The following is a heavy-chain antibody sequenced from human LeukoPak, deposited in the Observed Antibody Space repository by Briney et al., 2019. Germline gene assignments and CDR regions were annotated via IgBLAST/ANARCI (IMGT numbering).Heavy chain of an antibody. CDR3: ARSGDYGDLMYDS. D-gene: IGHD4-17*01. J-gene: IGHJ4*02. Sequence: KTGGSLRLSCAASGFTFSDYYMSWIRQAPVKGLEWVSYISSSSSYTNYADSVKGRFTISRDNAKNSLYLQMNSLRSEDTAVYYCARSGDYGDLMYDSWGQGTLVTVSS. V-gene: IGHV3-11*06. CDR1: GFTFSDYY. CDR2: ISSSSSYT.